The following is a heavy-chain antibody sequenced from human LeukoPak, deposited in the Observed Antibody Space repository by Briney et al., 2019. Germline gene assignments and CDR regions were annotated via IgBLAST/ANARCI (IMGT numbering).Heavy chain of an antibody. J-gene: IGHJ3*02. CDR1: GFTFSSYS. CDR2: ISYDGNKK. CDR3: ARDSEAFDI. Sequence: GGSLRLSCAASGFTFSSYSMNWVRQAPGKGLEWVAVISYDGNKKYYADSVKGRFTISRHNSKNTLYLQMNSLRAEDTAVYYCARDSEAFDIWGQGTMVTVSS. V-gene: IGHV3-30*03.